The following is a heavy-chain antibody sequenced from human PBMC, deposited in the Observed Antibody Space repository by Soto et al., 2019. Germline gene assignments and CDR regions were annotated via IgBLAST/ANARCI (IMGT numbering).Heavy chain of an antibody. Sequence: GASVKVSCKASGYRFINYGISWVRQAPGQGLEWMGWISSYNGNTNYAQKFQGRVTMTTDTSTTTAYMELKSLRSDDTAVYYCARDRPTSSIRARDYYYAMDFWGQGTTVTVS. CDR3: ARDRPTSSIRARDYYYAMDF. V-gene: IGHV1-18*01. D-gene: IGHD2-21*01. J-gene: IGHJ6*02. CDR2: ISSYNGNT. CDR1: GYRFINYG.